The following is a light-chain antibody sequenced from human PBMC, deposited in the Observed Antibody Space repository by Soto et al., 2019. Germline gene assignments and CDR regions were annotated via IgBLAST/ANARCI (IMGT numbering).Light chain of an antibody. V-gene: IGKV1-9*01. Sequence: DIQLTQSPSFLSASVGDRGTITCRASQGISSYLAWYQQKPGKAPNLLIYATSTLQSGVPSRFSGSGSGTEFTLTISSLQPEDFATYYCQQFNSYPRTFGQGTKVEIK. CDR1: QGISSY. J-gene: IGKJ1*01. CDR3: QQFNSYPRT. CDR2: ATS.